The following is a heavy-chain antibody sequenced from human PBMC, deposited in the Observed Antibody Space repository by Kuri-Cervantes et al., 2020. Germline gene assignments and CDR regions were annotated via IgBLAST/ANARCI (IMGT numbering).Heavy chain of an antibody. D-gene: IGHD6-19*01. CDR1: GFTFSSYA. J-gene: IGHJ4*02. Sequence: GGSLRLSCAASGFTFSSYAMHWVRQAPGKGLEWVAVISYDGSNKYYADSVKGRFTISKDNSKNTLYLQMNSLRAEDTAVYYCVRGSGYSSGWYPRTHDYWGQGTLVTVSS. CDR3: VRGSGYSSGWYPRTHDY. V-gene: IGHV3-30-3*01. CDR2: ISYDGSNK.